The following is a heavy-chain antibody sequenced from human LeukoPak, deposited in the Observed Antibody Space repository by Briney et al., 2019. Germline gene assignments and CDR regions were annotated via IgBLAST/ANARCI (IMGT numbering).Heavy chain of an antibody. Sequence: ASVKVSCKASCYTFTSYGISWVRQAPGQGLEWMGWISAYNGNTNYAQKLQGRVTMTTDTSTSTAYMELRSLRSDDTAVYYCVRAARDYYYYYGMDVWGQGTTVTVSS. D-gene: IGHD2-15*01. CDR2: ISAYNGNT. J-gene: IGHJ6*02. V-gene: IGHV1-18*01. CDR1: CYTFTSYG. CDR3: VRAARDYYYYYGMDV.